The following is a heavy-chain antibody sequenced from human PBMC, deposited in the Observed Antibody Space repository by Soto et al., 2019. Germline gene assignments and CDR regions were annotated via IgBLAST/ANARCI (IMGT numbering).Heavy chain of an antibody. CDR3: ARVKHTGSGGEYYCDY. CDR1: GYTFTSYD. CDR2: MNPNSGNT. D-gene: IGHD1-26*01. J-gene: IGHJ4*02. Sequence: QVQLVQSGAEVKKPGASVKVSCKASGYTFTSYDINWVRQAPEPGHEWMGWMNPNSGNTGYAHKFQGRVTMTRNTSMSTADMELSSRSNEDTAVYHCARVKHTGSGGEYYCDYCGQGTLVTVAS. V-gene: IGHV1-8*01.